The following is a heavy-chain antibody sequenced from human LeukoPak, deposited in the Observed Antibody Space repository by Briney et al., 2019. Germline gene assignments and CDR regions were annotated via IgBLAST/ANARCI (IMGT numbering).Heavy chain of an antibody. J-gene: IGHJ5*02. Sequence: ASVKVSCKDSGGTFISYGISWVRQAPGEGGEWMGWISAYNGNTNYAQKLQGRVTMTTDTSTSTAYMELRSLRSDDTAVYYCARGRIGYCSSTSCLTGGFDPCGQGTLVTVSS. CDR1: GGTFISYG. CDR3: ARGRIGYCSSTSCLTGGFDP. V-gene: IGHV1-18*01. CDR2: ISAYNGNT. D-gene: IGHD2-2*01.